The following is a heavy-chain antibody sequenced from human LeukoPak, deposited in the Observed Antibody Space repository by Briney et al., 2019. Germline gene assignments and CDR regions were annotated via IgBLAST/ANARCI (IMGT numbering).Heavy chain of an antibody. J-gene: IGHJ4*01. CDR3: AEVESSYCRI. CDR2: ISYDGSNK. Sequence: GGSLRLSCAASRFSFGSYGMHWVRQAPGKGLEWVALISYDGSNKHYADSVRGRFTISRDNSKDSMYLQMSSLRAEDTAIYYCAEVESSYCRIWGQGTLVTVSS. D-gene: IGHD3-10*01. V-gene: IGHV3-30*18. CDR1: RFSFGSYG.